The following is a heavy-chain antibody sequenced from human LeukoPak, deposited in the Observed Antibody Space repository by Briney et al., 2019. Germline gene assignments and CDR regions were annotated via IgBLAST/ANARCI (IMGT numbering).Heavy chain of an antibody. V-gene: IGHV3-23*01. CDR1: GFTFSSYA. D-gene: IGHD2-21*02. J-gene: IGHJ6*03. CDR3: AKGAYCGGDCYFYYYYYMDV. CDR2: ISGSGGST. Sequence: GGSLRLSCAASGFTFSSYAMSWVRQAPGKGLEWVSAISGSGGSTYYADSMKGRFTISRDNSKNTLYLQMNSLRAEDTAVYYCAKGAYCGGDCYFYYYYYMDVWGKGTTVTVSS.